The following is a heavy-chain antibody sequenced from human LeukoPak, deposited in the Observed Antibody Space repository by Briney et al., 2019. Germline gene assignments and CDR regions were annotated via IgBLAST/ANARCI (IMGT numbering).Heavy chain of an antibody. J-gene: IGHJ4*02. CDR1: GFTFSSYA. Sequence: GGSLRLSCAASGFTFSSYAMSWVRQAPGRGLEWVSAISGSGGSTYYADSVKGRFTISRDNSKNTLYLQMNSLRAEDTAVYYCAKGFRYCSGGSCYLDYWGQGTLVTVSS. CDR2: ISGSGGST. V-gene: IGHV3-23*01. CDR3: AKGFRYCSGGSCYLDY. D-gene: IGHD2-15*01.